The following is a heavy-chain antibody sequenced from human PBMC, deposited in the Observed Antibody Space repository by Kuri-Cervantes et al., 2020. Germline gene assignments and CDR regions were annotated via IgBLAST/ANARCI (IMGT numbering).Heavy chain of an antibody. D-gene: IGHD2-15*01. V-gene: IGHV1-3*01. J-gene: IGHJ6*03. CDR3: ARHRYCSGGSCRTYYYYMDV. CDR1: GYTFTSYA. CDR2: INAGNGNT. Sequence: ASVKVSCKASGYTFTSYAMHWVRQAPGQRLEWMGWINAGNGNTKYSQKVQGRVTITRDTSASTAYMELSSLRSEDTAVYYCARHRYCSGGSCRTYYYYMDVWGKGTTVTVSS.